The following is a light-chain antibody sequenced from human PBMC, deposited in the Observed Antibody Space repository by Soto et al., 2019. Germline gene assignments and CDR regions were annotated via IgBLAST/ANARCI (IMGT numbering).Light chain of an antibody. CDR2: VTS. CDR3: QQVHSWPRT. CDR1: QGLSGS. J-gene: IGKJ5*01. V-gene: IGKV1-12*01. Sequence: DIQMPQSPSSVSASVGDRVTITCRASQGLSGSLAWYQQKPRKAPKLLIYVTSRLKSGVPSRFSGSASGTDFTLTIDSLQPEDLATYYCQQVHSWPRTFGQGTRLEIK.